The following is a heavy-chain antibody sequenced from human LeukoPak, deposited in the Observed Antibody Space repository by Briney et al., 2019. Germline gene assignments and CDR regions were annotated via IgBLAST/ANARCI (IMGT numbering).Heavy chain of an antibody. D-gene: IGHD4-11*01. CDR3: EPTGSSLFDY. V-gene: IGHV3-23*01. Sequence: GGSLRLSCAASGFTFSSYAMNWVRQPPGKGLEWVSTISGSGGSTYYADSVKGRFTISRDNSKSTLFLQMNSLRAEDTAVYYCEPTGSSLFDYWGQGSLVTVSS. CDR2: ISGSGGST. CDR1: GFTFSSYA. J-gene: IGHJ4*02.